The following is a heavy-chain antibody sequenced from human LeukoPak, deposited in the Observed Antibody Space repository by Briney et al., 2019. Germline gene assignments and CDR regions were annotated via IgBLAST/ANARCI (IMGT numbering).Heavy chain of an antibody. J-gene: IGHJ5*02. Sequence: NPSETLSLTCAVYGGSFSGYYWSWIRQPPGKGLEWIGEINHSGSTNYNPSLKSRVTISVDTSKNQFSLKLSSVTAADTAVYYCARDKDSSSKPRVWFDPWGQGTLVTVSS. V-gene: IGHV4-34*01. CDR2: INHSGST. CDR1: GGSFSGYY. CDR3: ARDKDSSSKPRVWFDP. D-gene: IGHD6-13*01.